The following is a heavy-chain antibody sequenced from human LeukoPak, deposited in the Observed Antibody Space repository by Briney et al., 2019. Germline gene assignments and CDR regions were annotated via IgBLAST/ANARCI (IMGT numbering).Heavy chain of an antibody. CDR2: ISKSGDSPI. CDR3: ARGARGLDY. V-gene: IGHV3-11*04. D-gene: IGHD3-10*01. Sequence: GGSLRLSCAASGFMFSDYYMSWMRQAPGKGLEWVSYISKSGDSPIYNADSVKGRFTISRDDAKNSLSLQMNSLRPEDTAIYYCARGARGLDYWGQGTLVTVSS. J-gene: IGHJ4*02. CDR1: GFMFSDYY.